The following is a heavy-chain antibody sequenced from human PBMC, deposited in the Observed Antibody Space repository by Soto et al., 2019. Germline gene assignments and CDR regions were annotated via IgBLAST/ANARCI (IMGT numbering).Heavy chain of an antibody. CDR1: GFTFSSYA. D-gene: IGHD3-16*01. Sequence: EVQLLESGGGLVQPGGSLRLSCAASGFTFSSYAMSWVRQAPGKGLEWVSAISGSGGSTYYADSVKGRFTISRDNSKNTPELQMNRLRGEDSAGYYCGKPRVWGQLGAYFGLLGQGTLGNVSS. V-gene: IGHV3-23*01. J-gene: IGHJ4*02. CDR2: ISGSGGST. CDR3: GKPRVWGQLGAYFGL.